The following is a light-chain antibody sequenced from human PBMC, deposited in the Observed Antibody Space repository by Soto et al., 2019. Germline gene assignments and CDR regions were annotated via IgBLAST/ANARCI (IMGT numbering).Light chain of an antibody. J-gene: IGLJ2*01. CDR3: SSYTGSTTLVI. Sequence: QSALTQPASVSGSPGQSITISCTGTSSDVGCYNYVSWYQQHPGKAPKLMIYDVSNRPSGVSNRFSGSRSGNTASLTISGLQAEDEAHYYCSSYTGSTTLVIFGGGTKLTVL. V-gene: IGLV2-14*03. CDR2: DVS. CDR1: SSDVGCYNY.